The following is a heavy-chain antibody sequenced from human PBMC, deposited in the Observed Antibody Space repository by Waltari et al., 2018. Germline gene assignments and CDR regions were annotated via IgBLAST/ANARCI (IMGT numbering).Heavy chain of an antibody. D-gene: IGHD6-13*01. CDR3: PLIAAAGTEN. CDR2: IYYSGST. CDR1: GGSISSSSYY. V-gene: IGHV4-39*01. Sequence: QLQLQESGPGLVKPSETLSLTCTVPGGSISSSSYYWVWIRQPPGKGLEWIGSIYYSGSTYYNPSLKSRVTISVDTSKNQFSLKLSSVTAADTAVYYCPLIAAAGTENWGQGTLVTVSS. J-gene: IGHJ4*02.